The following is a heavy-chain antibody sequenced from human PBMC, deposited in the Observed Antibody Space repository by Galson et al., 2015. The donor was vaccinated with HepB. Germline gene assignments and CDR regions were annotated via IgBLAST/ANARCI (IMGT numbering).Heavy chain of an antibody. V-gene: IGHV3-23*01. Sequence: SLRLSCAASGFTFSSYAMSWVRQAPGKGLEWVSAISGSGGSTYYADSVKGRFTISRDNSKNTLYLQMNSLRAEDTAVYYCAKDLLRYSSSWYSDYWGQGTLVTVSS. J-gene: IGHJ4*02. CDR2: ISGSGGST. CDR1: GFTFSSYA. D-gene: IGHD6-13*01. CDR3: AKDLLRYSSSWYSDY.